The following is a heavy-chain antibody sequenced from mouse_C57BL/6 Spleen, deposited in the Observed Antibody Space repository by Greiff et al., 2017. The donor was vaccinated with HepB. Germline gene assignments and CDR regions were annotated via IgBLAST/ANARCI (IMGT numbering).Heavy chain of an antibody. V-gene: IGHV1-15*01. D-gene: IGHD4-1*01. Sequence: QVHVKQSGAELVRPGASVTLSCKASGYTFTDYEMHWVKQTPVHGLEWIGAIDPETGGTAYNQKFKGKAILTADKSSSTAYMELRSLTSEDSAVYYCTSRWDGYWGQGTTLTVSS. CDR1: GYTFTDYE. J-gene: IGHJ2*01. CDR2: IDPETGGT. CDR3: TSRWDGY.